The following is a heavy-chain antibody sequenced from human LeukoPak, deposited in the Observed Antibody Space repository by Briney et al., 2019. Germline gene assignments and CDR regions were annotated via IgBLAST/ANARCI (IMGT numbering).Heavy chain of an antibody. J-gene: IGHJ5*02. V-gene: IGHV1-24*01. CDR3: ATDRRYWAAANWFDP. CDR2: FDPEDGET. CDR1: GYTLTELS. Sequence: GASVKVSCKVSGYTLTELSMHWVRQAPGKGLEWMGGFDPEDGETIYAQKLQGRVTMTEDTSTDTAYMELSSLRSEDTAVYYRATDRRYWAAANWFDPWGQGTLVTVSS. D-gene: IGHD2-2*01.